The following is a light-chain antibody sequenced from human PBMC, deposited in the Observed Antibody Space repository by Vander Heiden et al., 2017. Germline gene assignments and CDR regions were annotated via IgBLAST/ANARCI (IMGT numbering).Light chain of an antibody. CDR3: LQDYTYPRT. CDR1: QGIRND. CDR2: AAS. J-gene: IGKJ1*01. Sequence: AIQMTKSPSSLSASVGDRVIITCRASQGIRNDLGWYQQRPGQAPKLLIYAASSLQTGVPLRFSGSGSGTDFTLTISRLQPEDFATYYCLQDYTYPRTFGQGTKVEIK. V-gene: IGKV1-6*01.